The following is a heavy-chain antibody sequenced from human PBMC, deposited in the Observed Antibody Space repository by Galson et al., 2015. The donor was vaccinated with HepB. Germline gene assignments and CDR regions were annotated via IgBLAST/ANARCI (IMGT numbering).Heavy chain of an antibody. V-gene: IGHV3-30-3*01. CDR1: GFTLSSYA. Sequence: SLRLSCAASGFTLSSYAMHWVRQAPGKGLEWVAVISYDGSNKYYADSVKGRFTISRDNSKNTLYLQMNSLRAEDTAVYYCARGRNAQQPEYFQHWGQGTLVTVSS. CDR3: ARGRNAQQPEYFQH. D-gene: IGHD1/OR15-1a*01. CDR2: ISYDGSNK. J-gene: IGHJ1*01.